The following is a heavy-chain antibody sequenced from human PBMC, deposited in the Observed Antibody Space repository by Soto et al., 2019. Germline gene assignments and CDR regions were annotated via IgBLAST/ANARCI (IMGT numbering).Heavy chain of an antibody. V-gene: IGHV4-39*07. CDR1: GGSISTSNYY. D-gene: IGHD2-15*01. CDR2: MFYSGST. Sequence: PSETLSLTCSVSGGSISTSNYYWAWIRQPPGKGLEWIGSMFYSGSTNYNPSLKSRVTISVDTSKNQFSLKLSSVTAADTAVYYCARIDVGYCSGGSCYGMPPYYMDVWGKGTTVTVSS. J-gene: IGHJ6*03. CDR3: ARIDVGYCSGGSCYGMPPYYMDV.